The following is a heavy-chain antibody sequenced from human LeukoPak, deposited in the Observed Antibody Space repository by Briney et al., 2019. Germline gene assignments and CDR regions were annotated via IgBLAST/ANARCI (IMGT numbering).Heavy chain of an antibody. V-gene: IGHV1-18*01. CDR1: GYTFTSYG. Sequence: ASVKVSCKASGYTFTSYGISWVRQAPGQGLEWMGWISAYNGNTNYAQKLQGRVTMTTDTSTSTAYMELRSLRSDDTAVYYCARNNYYYDSGSHDYWGEGTLVTVSS. J-gene: IGHJ4*02. CDR2: ISAYNGNT. D-gene: IGHD3-10*01. CDR3: ARNNYYYDSGSHDY.